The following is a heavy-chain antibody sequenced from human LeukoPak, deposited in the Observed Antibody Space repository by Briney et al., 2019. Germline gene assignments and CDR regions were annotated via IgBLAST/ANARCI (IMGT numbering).Heavy chain of an antibody. CDR2: IYRGDSET. J-gene: IGHJ4*02. Sequence: GESLKISCRGSGYNFNNHWIGWVRQIPGKGLEWMGIIYRGDSETRYSPSFQGQVTISADRSISTAYLQWSSLKASDTAMYYCARLIAVTGTVDYWGQGTLVTVSS. D-gene: IGHD6-19*01. CDR1: GYNFNNHW. CDR3: ARLIAVTGTVDY. V-gene: IGHV5-51*01.